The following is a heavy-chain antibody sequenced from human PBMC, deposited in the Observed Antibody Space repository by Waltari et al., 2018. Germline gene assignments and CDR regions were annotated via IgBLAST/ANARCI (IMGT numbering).Heavy chain of an antibody. V-gene: IGHV4-39*01. D-gene: IGHD2-21*02. CDR1: GGSISSSSYY. CDR2: IYYSGGP. Sequence: QLQLQESGPGLVKPSETLSLTCTVSGGSISSSSYYWGWIRQPPGKGLEWIGRIYYSGGPYYSPSLKRRVTISVETAKNQFSQKLSSVTAADTAVYYCARGRVVVTAHGYYFDYWGQGTLVTVSS. J-gene: IGHJ4*02. CDR3: ARGRVVVTAHGYYFDY.